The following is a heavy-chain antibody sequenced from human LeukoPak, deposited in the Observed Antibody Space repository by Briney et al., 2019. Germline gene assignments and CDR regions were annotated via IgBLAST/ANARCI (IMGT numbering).Heavy chain of an antibody. D-gene: IGHD2-21*02. V-gene: IGHV3-73*01. CDR3: TRHVVTVTAYNWFDP. CDR2: IRSKANSYAT. CDR1: GFTFSGSA. Sequence: GGSLRLSCAASGFTFSGSAMHWVRQASGKGLEWVGRIRSKANSYATAYAASVKGRFTISRDDSKNTAYLQMNSLKTEDTAVYYCTRHVVTVTAYNWFDPWGQGTLVTVSS. J-gene: IGHJ5*02.